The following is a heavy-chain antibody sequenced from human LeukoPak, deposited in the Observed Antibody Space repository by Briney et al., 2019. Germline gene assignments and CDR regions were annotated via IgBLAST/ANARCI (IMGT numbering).Heavy chain of an antibody. J-gene: IGHJ5*01. D-gene: IGHD2-21*02. CDR1: SGSFSGYY. CDR3: ARGESSYCSGGCYFAS. Sequence: SETLSLTCAVYSGSFSGYYWSWIRQPPGKGLGWIGEINHSGSTNYNPSLKSRITISVDTSKNQFSLKLSSVTAADTAVYYCARGESSYCSGGCYFASWGQGTLVTISS. CDR2: INHSGST. V-gene: IGHV4-34*01.